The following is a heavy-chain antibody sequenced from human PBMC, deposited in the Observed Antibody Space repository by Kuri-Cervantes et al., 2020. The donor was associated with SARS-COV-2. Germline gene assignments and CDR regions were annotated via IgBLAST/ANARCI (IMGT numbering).Heavy chain of an antibody. CDR2: IIPIFGTA. D-gene: IGHD1-14*01. J-gene: IGHJ6*03. CDR3: AREPGVGINGTRNPYYMDV. V-gene: IGHV1-69*05. CDR1: GGTFSSYA. Sequence: SVKVSCKASGGTFSSYAISWVRQAPGQGLEWMGGIIPIFGTANYAQKFQGRVTITTDEPTSTAYMELSSLRSEDTAVYYCAREPGVGINGTRNPYYMDVWGKGTTVTVSS.